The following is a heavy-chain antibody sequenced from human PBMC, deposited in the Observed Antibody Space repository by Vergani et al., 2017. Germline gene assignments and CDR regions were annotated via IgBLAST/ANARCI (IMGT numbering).Heavy chain of an antibody. J-gene: IGHJ4*02. CDR3: ARAGGYCSGGSCSWFDY. V-gene: IGHV4-39*07. CDR2: IYYSGST. CDR1: GGSISSSSYY. D-gene: IGHD2-15*01. Sequence: QLQLQESGPGLVKPSETLSLTCTVSGGSISSSSYYWGWIRQPPGKGLEWIGSIYYSGSTNYNPSLKSRVTISVDKSKNQFSLKLSSVTAADTAVYYCARAGGYCSGGSCSWFDYWGQGTLVTVSS.